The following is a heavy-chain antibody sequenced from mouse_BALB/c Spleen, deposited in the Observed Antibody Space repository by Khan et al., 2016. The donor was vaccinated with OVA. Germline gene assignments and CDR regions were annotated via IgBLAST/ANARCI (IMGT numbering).Heavy chain of an antibody. Sequence: VQLQESGPGLVAPSQSLSITCTVSGFSLTNYGVHWVRQPPGKGLEWLGVIWAGGNTNYNSALMSRLSISKDNSKSQVFLKMNSLQTDDTAMYFCARNREPDYFDYWGQGTTLTVSS. J-gene: IGHJ2*01. CDR1: GFSLTNYG. CDR3: ARNREPDYFDY. CDR2: IWAGGNT. V-gene: IGHV2-9*02.